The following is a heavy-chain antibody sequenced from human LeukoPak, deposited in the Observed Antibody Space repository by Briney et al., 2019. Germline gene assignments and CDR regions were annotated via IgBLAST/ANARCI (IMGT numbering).Heavy chain of an antibody. Sequence: ASVKVSCKASGYTFVSYGISWVRQAPGQGLEWMGWIGADNANTNYAQKLKGRVTMTTDTSMNTAYMELRSLTSDDTAVYFCARSGRTVTTHFDYWGQGTLVTVSS. CDR3: ARSGRTVTTHFDY. V-gene: IGHV1-18*01. CDR2: IGADNANT. J-gene: IGHJ4*02. D-gene: IGHD4-17*01. CDR1: GYTFVSYG.